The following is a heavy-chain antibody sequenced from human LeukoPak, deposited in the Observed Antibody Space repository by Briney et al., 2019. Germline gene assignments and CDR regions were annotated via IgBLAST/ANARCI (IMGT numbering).Heavy chain of an antibody. CDR1: GGSISSSSYY. J-gene: IGHJ6*03. V-gene: IGHV4-39*02. D-gene: IGHD5-18*01. CDR2: IYYSGST. Sequence: SETLSLTCTVSGGSISSSSYYWGWIRQPPGKGLEWIGSIYYSGSTYYNPSLKSRVTISVDTSKNQFSLKLSSVTAADTAVYYCARDMMGYSYGIYYYYMDVWGKGTTVTVSS. CDR3: ARDMMGYSYGIYYYYMDV.